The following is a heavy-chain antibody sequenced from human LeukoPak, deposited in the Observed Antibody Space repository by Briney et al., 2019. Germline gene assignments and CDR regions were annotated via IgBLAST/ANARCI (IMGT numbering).Heavy chain of an antibody. CDR1: GVSISSSSYY. CDR2: IYYSGST. Sequence: SETLSLTCTVSGVSISSSSYYWGWIRQPPGKGLERIGSIYYSGSTYYNPSLKSRVTISVDTSKNQFSLKLSSVTAADTAVYYCARQDYYDSSGYLNWGQGTLVTVSS. V-gene: IGHV4-39*01. D-gene: IGHD3-22*01. J-gene: IGHJ4*02. CDR3: ARQDYYDSSGYLN.